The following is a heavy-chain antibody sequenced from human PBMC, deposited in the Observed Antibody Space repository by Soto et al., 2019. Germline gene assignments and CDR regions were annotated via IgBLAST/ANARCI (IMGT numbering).Heavy chain of an antibody. Sequence: QMQLVQSGPEVKKPGTSVKVSCKTSGFTFSSSDVHLVRQARGHSLQWIGWIDVGSANANYAHMLQERVTISRDMSTSTAYMELSSLIPEDTGVYYCAAGVGGYIYGLDRHWGPGTLGPVSS. V-gene: IGHV1-58*01. J-gene: IGHJ4*02. D-gene: IGHD4-17*01. CDR3: AAGVGGYIYGLDRH. CDR2: IDVGSANA. CDR1: GFTFSSSD.